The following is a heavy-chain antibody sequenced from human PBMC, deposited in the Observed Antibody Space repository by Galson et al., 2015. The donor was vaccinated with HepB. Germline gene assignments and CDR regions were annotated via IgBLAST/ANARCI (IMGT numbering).Heavy chain of an antibody. CDR3: ASGRRDGYRYFDY. D-gene: IGHD5-24*01. J-gene: IGHJ4*02. CDR2: NFYSGST. Sequence: SETLSLTCTVSGGSISSSNYYWGWIRQPPGKGLEWIGSNFYSGSTYYNPSLKGRVTISVATSKNQLSLKVNSVTAADTAFYYCASGRRDGYRYFDYWGQGTLVTVSS. CDR1: GGSISSSNYY. V-gene: IGHV4-39*01.